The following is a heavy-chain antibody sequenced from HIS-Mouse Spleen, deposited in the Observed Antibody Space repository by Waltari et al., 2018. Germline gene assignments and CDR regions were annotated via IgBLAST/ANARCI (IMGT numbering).Heavy chain of an antibody. Sequence: QVQLQESGPGLVKPSETLSLTCTVSGGPIRSYYWSWIRLPPGKGLEWIGYYSGSTNYNPSLKSRVTISVDTSKNQFSLKLSSVTAADTAVYYCARASRDLLLPRYFDLWGSGTLVTVSS. CDR1: GGPIRSYY. V-gene: IGHV4-59*01. CDR2: YYSGST. J-gene: IGHJ2*01. CDR3: ARASRDLLLPRYFDL.